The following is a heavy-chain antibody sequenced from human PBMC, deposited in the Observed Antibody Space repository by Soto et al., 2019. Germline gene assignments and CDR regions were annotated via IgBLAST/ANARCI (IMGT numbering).Heavy chain of an antibody. CDR2: ISWNSGSR. CDR1: GFTFDDYA. V-gene: IGHV3-9*01. CDR3: AKDQIAAAGTFQH. Sequence: EVQLVESGGGLVPPGRSLRLSCAASGFTFDDYAMHWVRQAPGKGLEWVSGISWNSGSRGYADSVKGRFTISRDNAKNSLYLQMNSLRAEDTALYYCAKDQIAAAGTFQHWGQGTLVTVSS. D-gene: IGHD6-13*01. J-gene: IGHJ1*01.